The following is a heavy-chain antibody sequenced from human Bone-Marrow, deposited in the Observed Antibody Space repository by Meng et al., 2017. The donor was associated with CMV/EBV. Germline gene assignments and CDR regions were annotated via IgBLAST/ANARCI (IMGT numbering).Heavy chain of an antibody. V-gene: IGHV4-61*01. CDR1: GGSVSSGSYY. Sequence: SETLSLTCTVSGGSVSSGSYYWSWIRQPPGKGLEWIGYIYYSGSTNYNPSLKSRVTISVDTSKNQFSLKLSSVTAADTAVYYCARGRSGILMRGLDPWGQGTRVTVSS. D-gene: IGHD3-10*01. CDR2: IYYSGST. CDR3: ARGRSGILMRGLDP. J-gene: IGHJ5*02.